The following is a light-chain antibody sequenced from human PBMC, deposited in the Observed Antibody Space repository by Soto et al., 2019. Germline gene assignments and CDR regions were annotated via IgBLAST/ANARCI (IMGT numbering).Light chain of an antibody. CDR2: TGS. CDR1: QGISNW. CDR3: QQANSFPLT. Sequence: DIQMTQSPSSVPASVGDRVSITCRASQGISNWLAWYQQKPGRAPKLLIYTGSSLQSGVPSRFSGTGSGTDFTLTISSLQPEDVATYYCQQANSFPLTFGGGTKVEIK. V-gene: IGKV1-12*01. J-gene: IGKJ4*01.